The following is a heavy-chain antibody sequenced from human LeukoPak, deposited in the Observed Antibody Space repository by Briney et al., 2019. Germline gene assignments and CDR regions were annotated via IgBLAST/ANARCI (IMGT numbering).Heavy chain of an antibody. CDR3: ASRSGRDY. Sequence: GGSLRLSCAASGFTFNSHSMNWVRQAPGKGLEWVAYISRSSSTIYYADFVKGGFTISRNNAKNSLYLQMNRLRAEDTAVYYCASRSGRDYWGQGTLGTV. CDR2: ISRSSSTI. V-gene: IGHV3-48*01. D-gene: IGHD3-10*01. CDR1: GFTFNSHS. J-gene: IGHJ4*02.